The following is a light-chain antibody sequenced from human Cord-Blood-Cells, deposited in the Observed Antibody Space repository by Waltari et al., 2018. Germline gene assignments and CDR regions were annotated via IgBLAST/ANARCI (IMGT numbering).Light chain of an antibody. CDR2: EGS. Sequence: QSALTQPASVSGSPGQSITIPCTGTSSDVGSYNLVSLYQQHPGKAPKLMIYEGSKRPSGVSNRFSGSKSGNTASLTISGLQAEDEADYYCCSYAGSSTVFGGGTKLTVL. CDR3: CSYAGSSTV. V-gene: IGLV2-23*01. CDR1: SSDVGSYNL. J-gene: IGLJ3*02.